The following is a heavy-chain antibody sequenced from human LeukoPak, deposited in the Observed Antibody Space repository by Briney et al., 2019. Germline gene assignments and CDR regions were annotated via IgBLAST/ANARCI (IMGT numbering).Heavy chain of an antibody. Sequence: QAGGSLRLSCAASGFTFSKYAMSWVRQAPGKGLEWVSSISSSGSNTYYADSVKGRFTISRDNSKNTLNVQMNSLRAEDTAVYYCAKGNLGVTLSSYYYYYMDVWGKGTTVTVSS. D-gene: IGHD2-8*01. CDR1: GFTFSKYA. CDR2: ISSSGSNT. CDR3: AKGNLGVTLSSYYYYYMDV. J-gene: IGHJ6*03. V-gene: IGHV3-23*01.